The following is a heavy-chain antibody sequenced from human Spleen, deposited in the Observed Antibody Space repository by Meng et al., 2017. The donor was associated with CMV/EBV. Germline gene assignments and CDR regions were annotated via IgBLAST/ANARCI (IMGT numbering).Heavy chain of an antibody. Sequence: SETLSLTCTVSGDSVSNNAYYWSWIRQPPGKGLEWIGYMYYTGNSNYSPSLKSRVTISVDTSKNQVSLKLSSVTPADTAVYYCARADSSGFWGNWFDPWGQGTLVTVSS. V-gene: IGHV4-61*08. CDR2: MYYTGNS. J-gene: IGHJ5*02. CDR3: ARADSSGFWGNWFDP. CDR1: GDSVSNNAYY. D-gene: IGHD3-22*01.